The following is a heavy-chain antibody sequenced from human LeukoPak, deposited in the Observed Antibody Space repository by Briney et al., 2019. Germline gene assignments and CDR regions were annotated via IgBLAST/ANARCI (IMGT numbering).Heavy chain of an antibody. CDR3: ARGARLAAAGMFDP. CDR1: GGSISSSSYY. Sequence: SETLSLTCTVSGGSISSSSYYWGWIRQPPGKGLEWIGSIYYSGSTYYNPSLKSRVTISVDTSKNQFSLKLSSVPAADTAVYYCARGARLAAAGMFDPWGQGTLVTVSS. V-gene: IGHV4-39*01. D-gene: IGHD6-13*01. CDR2: IYYSGST. J-gene: IGHJ5*02.